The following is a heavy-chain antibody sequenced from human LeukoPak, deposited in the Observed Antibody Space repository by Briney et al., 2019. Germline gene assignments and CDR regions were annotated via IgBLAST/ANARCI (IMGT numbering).Heavy chain of an antibody. CDR3: TRGGVLLLDY. D-gene: IGHD3-10*01. Sequence: GGSLRLSCAASGFTFSDHYMDRVRQAPGKGLEWVGRTRDKANNYTTEYAASVKGRFTISRDDSKNSLYLQLNSLKIEDTAVYYCTRGGVLLLDYWGQGTLVTVSS. CDR1: GFTFSDHY. CDR2: TRDKANNYTT. J-gene: IGHJ4*02. V-gene: IGHV3-72*01.